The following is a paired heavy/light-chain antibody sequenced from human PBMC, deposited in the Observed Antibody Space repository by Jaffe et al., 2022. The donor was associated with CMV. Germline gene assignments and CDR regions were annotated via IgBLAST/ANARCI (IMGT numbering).Light chain of an antibody. J-gene: IGLJ2*01. V-gene: IGLV1-36*01. CDR1: SSNIGNNA. Sequence: QSVLTQPPSVSEAPRQRVTISCSGSSSNIGNNAVNWYQQLPGKAPKLLIYYDDLLPSGVSDRFSGSKSGTSASLAISGLQSEDEADYYCAAWDDSLNGQVFGGGTKLTVL. CDR3: AAWDDSLNGQV. CDR2: YDD.
Heavy chain of an antibody. CDR3: ATHSITWDSSGYYYIKFDY. V-gene: IGHV2-5*01. CDR2: IYWNDDK. CDR1: GFSLSTSGVG. Sequence: QITLKESGPTLVKPTQTLTLTCTFSGFSLSTSGVGVGWIRQPPGKALEWLALIYWNDDKRYSPSLKSRLTITKDTSKNQVVLTMTNMDPVDTATYYCATHSITWDSSGYYYIKFDYWGQGTLVTVSS. J-gene: IGHJ4*02. D-gene: IGHD3-22*01.